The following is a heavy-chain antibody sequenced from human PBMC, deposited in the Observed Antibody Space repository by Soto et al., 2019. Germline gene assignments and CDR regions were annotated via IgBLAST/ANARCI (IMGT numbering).Heavy chain of an antibody. CDR2: IYYSGST. J-gene: IGHJ3*02. CDR3: ARHQATHLDAFDI. CDR1: GGSISSSSYY. D-gene: IGHD1-26*01. V-gene: IGHV4-39*01. Sequence: QLQLQESGPGLVKPSETLSLTCTVSGGSISSSSYYWGWIRQPPGKGLEWIGSIYYSGSTYYNPSLTSRVTISVDTSKNQFSLKLSSVTAADTAVYYCARHQATHLDAFDIWGQGTMVTVSS.